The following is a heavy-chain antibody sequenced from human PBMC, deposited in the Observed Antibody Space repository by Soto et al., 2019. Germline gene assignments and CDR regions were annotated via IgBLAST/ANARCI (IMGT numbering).Heavy chain of an antibody. CDR1: GGTFSSYA. V-gene: IGHV1-69*01. J-gene: IGHJ6*02. CDR3: ARSQGSSTSLEIYYYYDYCMDV. D-gene: IGHD2-2*01. CDR2: IIPISGTA. Sequence: QVQLVQSGAEVKKPGSSVKVSCKASGGTFSSYAISWVRQAPGQGLEWMGGIIPISGTANYAQKFQGSVTITADESTSTAYMELSSLRAEDTAVYYCARSQGSSTSLEIYYYYDYCMDVWGQGTTVTVSS.